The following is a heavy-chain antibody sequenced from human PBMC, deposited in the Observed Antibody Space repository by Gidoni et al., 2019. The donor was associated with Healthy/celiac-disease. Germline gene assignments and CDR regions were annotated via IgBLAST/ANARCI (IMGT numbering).Heavy chain of an antibody. J-gene: IGHJ6*03. CDR1: GGTFSSYA. CDR3: ARDNEPTATTGYYYYMDV. D-gene: IGHD4-17*01. V-gene: IGHV1-69*01. Sequence: QVQLVQSGAEVKKPGSSVKVSCKASGGTFSSYAISWVRQAPGQGLEWMGGIIPIFGTANYAQKFQGRVTITADESTSTAYMELSSLRSEDTAVYYCARDNEPTATTGYYYYMDVWGKGTTVTVSS. CDR2: IIPIFGTA.